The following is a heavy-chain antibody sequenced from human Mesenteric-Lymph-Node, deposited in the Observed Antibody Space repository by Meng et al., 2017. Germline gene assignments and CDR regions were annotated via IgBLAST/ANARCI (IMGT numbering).Heavy chain of an antibody. CDR1: GFTFSSYE. V-gene: IGHV3-48*03. D-gene: IGHD6-13*01. CDR3: ARGQLSSSWYAHPYYFDY. Sequence: GGSLRLSCAASGFTFSSYEMNWVRQAPGRGLEWVSYISSSGSTIYYADSVKGRFTISRDNAKNSLYLQMNSLRAEDTAVYYCARGQLSSSWYAHPYYFDYWGQGTLVTDSS. CDR2: ISSSGSTI. J-gene: IGHJ4*02.